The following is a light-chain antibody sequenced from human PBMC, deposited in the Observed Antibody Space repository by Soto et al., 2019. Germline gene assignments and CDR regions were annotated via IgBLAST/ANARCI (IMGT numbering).Light chain of an antibody. CDR2: AAS. CDR1: QSISSY. CDR3: QQSYDTPYT. V-gene: IGKV1-39*01. J-gene: IGKJ2*01. Sequence: DIPMTQSPSSLSPSVGDRVTITCRASQSISSYLNWYQQTPGKAPKLLIYAASSLQTGVPSRFSGSGSGTDFTLTINSLQPEDFATYYCQQSYDTPYTFGQGTKLEIK.